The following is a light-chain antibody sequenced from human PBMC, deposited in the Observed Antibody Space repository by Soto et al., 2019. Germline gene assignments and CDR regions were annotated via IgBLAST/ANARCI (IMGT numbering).Light chain of an antibody. V-gene: IGLV4-69*01. CDR3: HTWGTGSAIVV. J-gene: IGLJ7*01. CDR2: VNSGGSH. CDR1: SGHSNYA. Sequence: QPVLTQSPSASASLGASVKLTCTLSSGHSNYAIAWHQQQPEKGPRYLMKVNSGGSHIKGDGIPDRFSGSSSWAERYRFISSPSSEDEADDYCHTWGTGSAIVVFGRGTQLTVL.